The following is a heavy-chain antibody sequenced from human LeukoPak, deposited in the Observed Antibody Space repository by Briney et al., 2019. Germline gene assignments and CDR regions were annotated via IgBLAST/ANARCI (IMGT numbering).Heavy chain of an antibody. CDR1: GASINSYH. CDR2: IYYSGST. V-gene: IGHV4-59*01. Sequence: SETLSLTCTVSGASINSYHWNWIRQPPGKGLEWIGYIYYSGSTNYNPSLKSRVTISVDTSKNHFSLKLSSVTAADTAVYYCARGGTYYYYGMDVWGKGTTVTVSS. J-gene: IGHJ6*04. CDR3: ARGGTYYYYGMDV. D-gene: IGHD1-1*01.